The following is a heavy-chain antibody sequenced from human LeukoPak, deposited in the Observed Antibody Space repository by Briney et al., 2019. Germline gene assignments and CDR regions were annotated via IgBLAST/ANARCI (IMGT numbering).Heavy chain of an antibody. V-gene: IGHV3-53*01. CDR1: GFTFSDYY. Sequence: PGGSLRLSCAASGFTFSDYYMSWVRQAPGKGLEWVSVIYSGGSTYYADSVKGRFTISRDNSKNTLYLQMNSLRAEDTAVYYCARGDSSGYYYYFDYWGQGTLVTVSS. CDR3: ARGDSSGYYYYFDY. D-gene: IGHD3-22*01. CDR2: IYSGGST. J-gene: IGHJ4*02.